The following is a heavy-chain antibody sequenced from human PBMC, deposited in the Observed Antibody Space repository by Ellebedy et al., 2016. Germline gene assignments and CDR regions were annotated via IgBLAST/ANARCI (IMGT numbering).Heavy chain of an antibody. CDR2: MFYSGTT. CDR1: GVSIRSPDHF. V-gene: IGHV4-30-4*01. J-gene: IGHJ6*03. D-gene: IGHD3-10*01. Sequence: SETLSLTXSVSGVSIRSPDHFWNWIRLSPGRGLEWIGYMFYSGTTYYNPSLRRRVHMSADTSRDDFSLRMYSVTAADTAVYYCARAYVPYSTFRRPSSYYHIDVWGKGTTVIVSS. CDR3: ARAYVPYSTFRRPSSYYHIDV.